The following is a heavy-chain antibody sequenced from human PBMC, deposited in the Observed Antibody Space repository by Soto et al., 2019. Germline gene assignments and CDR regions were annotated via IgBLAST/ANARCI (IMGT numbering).Heavy chain of an antibody. CDR2: INHSGST. CDR3: GRGSPIRVAAAGNWFDP. D-gene: IGHD6-13*01. Sequence: SETLSLTCAVYGGSFSGYYWSWIRQPPGKGLEWIGEINHSGSTNYNPSLKSRVTISVDTSKNQFSLKLSSVTAADTAVYYCGRGSPIRVAAAGNWFDPWGQGTLVTVSS. J-gene: IGHJ5*02. V-gene: IGHV4-34*01. CDR1: GGSFSGYY.